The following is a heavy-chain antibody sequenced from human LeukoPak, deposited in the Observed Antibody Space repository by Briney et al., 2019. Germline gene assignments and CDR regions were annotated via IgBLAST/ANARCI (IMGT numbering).Heavy chain of an antibody. CDR1: GFTFSSYA. Sequence: GGSLRLSCAASGFTFSSYAMSWVRQAPGKGLEWVSVISGSGGSTSYTDSVKGRFTISRDNSKNTLYLQMNNLRAEDTAVYYCAKDEGTSIVVVPAAIDYWGQGTLVTVSS. J-gene: IGHJ4*02. CDR2: ISGSGGST. D-gene: IGHD2-2*01. V-gene: IGHV3-23*01. CDR3: AKDEGTSIVVVPAAIDY.